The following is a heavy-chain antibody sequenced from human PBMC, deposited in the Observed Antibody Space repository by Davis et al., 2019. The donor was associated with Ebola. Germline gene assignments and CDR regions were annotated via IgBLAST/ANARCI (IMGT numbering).Heavy chain of an antibody. CDR2: INAGNGNT. Sequence: ASVKVSCKASGYTFTSYAMHWVRQAPGQRLEWMGWINAGNGNTKYSQKFQGRVTITRDTSASTAYMELSSLRSEDTAVYYCAREEGAIVGATEFDYWGQGTLVTVSS. V-gene: IGHV1-3*01. J-gene: IGHJ4*02. CDR3: AREEGAIVGATEFDY. D-gene: IGHD1-26*01. CDR1: GYTFTSYA.